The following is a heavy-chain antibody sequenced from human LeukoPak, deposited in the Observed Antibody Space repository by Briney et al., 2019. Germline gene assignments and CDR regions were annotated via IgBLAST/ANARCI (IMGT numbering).Heavy chain of an antibody. V-gene: IGHV3-43*01. Sequence: GGSLRLSCAASGFTFDDYTMHWVRQAPGKGLEWVSLISWDGGSTYYADSVKGRFTISRDNSKNSLYLQMNSLRTEDTASYYCAKAGDGDLDYWGQGTLVTVSS. J-gene: IGHJ4*02. D-gene: IGHD5-24*01. CDR1: GFTFDDYT. CDR3: AKAGDGDLDY. CDR2: ISWDGGST.